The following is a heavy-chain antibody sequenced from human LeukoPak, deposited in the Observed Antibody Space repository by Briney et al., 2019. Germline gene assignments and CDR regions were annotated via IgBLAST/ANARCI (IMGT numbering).Heavy chain of an antibody. CDR1: GGSISSYY. CDR2: IYYSGST. CDR3: ARDIGIAARPSWFDP. J-gene: IGHJ5*02. V-gene: IGHV4-59*01. D-gene: IGHD6-6*01. Sequence: SETLSLTCTVSGGSISSYYWSWIRQPPGKGLEWIGYIYYSGSTNYNPSLKSRVTISVDTPKNQFSLKLSSVTAADTAVYYCARDIGIAARPSWFDPWGQGTLVTVSS.